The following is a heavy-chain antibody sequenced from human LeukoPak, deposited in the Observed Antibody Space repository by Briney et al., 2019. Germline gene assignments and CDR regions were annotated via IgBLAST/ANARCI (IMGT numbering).Heavy chain of an antibody. CDR2: MNPSGGST. CDR1: GYTFTSYY. D-gene: IGHD3-3*01. V-gene: IGHV1-46*01. CDR3: ARDRGSIFGAEGDWYYYYYMDV. J-gene: IGHJ6*03. Sequence: ASVKVSCKASGYTFTSYYMHWVRQAPGQALEWMGIMNPSGGSTSYAQKFQGRVTMTRDMSTSTVYMELSSLRSEDTAVYYCARDRGSIFGAEGDWYYYYYMDVWGKGTTVTVSS.